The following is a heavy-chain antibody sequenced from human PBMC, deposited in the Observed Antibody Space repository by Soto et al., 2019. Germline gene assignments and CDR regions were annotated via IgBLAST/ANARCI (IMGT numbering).Heavy chain of an antibody. J-gene: IGHJ3*02. CDR1: GYTFSSYS. Sequence: QVQLVQSGAEVKKPGSSVKVSCKASGYTFSSYSISWVRQAPGQGLEWMGGIIPIFGTTRDVQNFQGRVKMTANESTSTVYMELSSLRSEDTAIYYCAREVHTDGAFDIWGQGTMVIVSS. D-gene: IGHD5-18*01. V-gene: IGHV1-69*01. CDR3: AREVHTDGAFDI. CDR2: IIPIFGTT.